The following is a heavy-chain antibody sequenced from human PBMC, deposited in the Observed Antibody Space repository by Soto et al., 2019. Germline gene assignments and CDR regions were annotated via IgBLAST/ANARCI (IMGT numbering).Heavy chain of an antibody. D-gene: IGHD3-10*01. CDR2: MSFDGSYK. J-gene: IGHJ6*02. Sequence: QEQLVESGGGAVQPGRSLRLSCTASGFSFSSYDMHWVRQAPGEGLEWVSAMSFDGSYKHYADSVKGRFTISRDNSENTLYLQMSGLRPEDTAVYFWARGMIRGVVYYGVEVWGQGTTVTVS. CDR1: GFSFSSYD. CDR3: ARGMIRGVVYYGVEV. V-gene: IGHV3-30*03.